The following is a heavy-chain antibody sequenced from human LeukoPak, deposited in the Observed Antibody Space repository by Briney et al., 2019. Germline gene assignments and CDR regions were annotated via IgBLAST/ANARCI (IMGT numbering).Heavy chain of an antibody. CDR2: ISSGSTM. CDR1: GFTFGIYS. V-gene: IGHV3-48*04. D-gene: IGHD3-22*01. CDR3: ARDADPSGYYYGWLDP. J-gene: IGHJ5*02. Sequence: GGSLRLSCAASGFTFGIYSMNWVRQAPGKGLEWISYISSGSTMYYADSVKGRFTISRDNAKNSLYLQMDSLRAEDTAVYYCARDADPSGYYYGWLDPWGQGTLVTVSS.